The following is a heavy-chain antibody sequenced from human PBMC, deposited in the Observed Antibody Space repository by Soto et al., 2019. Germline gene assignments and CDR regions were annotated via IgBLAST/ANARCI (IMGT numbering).Heavy chain of an antibody. CDR2: INPSGGIT. J-gene: IGHJ6*02. CDR3: ARGISTTRYYYYYGMDV. CDR1: GYTLTSYY. D-gene: IGHD2-2*01. Sequence: ASVKVTCKASGYTLTSYYLHWVRQAPGQGPEWMGIINPSGGITNDAQKFQDRVTMTSDTSTSTVYMELSSLRSEDTAVYYCARGISTTRYYYYYGMDVWGQGTTVTVSS. V-gene: IGHV1-46*01.